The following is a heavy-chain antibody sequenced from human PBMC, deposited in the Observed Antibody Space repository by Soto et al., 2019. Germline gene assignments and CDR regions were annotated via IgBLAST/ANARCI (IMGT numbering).Heavy chain of an antibody. CDR2: ISSSGSTI. CDR1: GFTFSSYE. J-gene: IGHJ6*02. CDR3: ARDSAGWNFGYYYYGMDA. Sequence: PGGSLRLSCAASGFTFSSYEMNWVRQAPGKGLEWVSYISSSGSTIYYADSVKGRFTISRDNAKNSLYLQMNSLRAEDTAVYYCARDSAGWNFGYYYYGMDAWGQGTTVTVSS. V-gene: IGHV3-48*03. D-gene: IGHD1-7*01.